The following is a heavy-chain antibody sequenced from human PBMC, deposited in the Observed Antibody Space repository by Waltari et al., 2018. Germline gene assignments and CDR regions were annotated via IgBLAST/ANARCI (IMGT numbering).Heavy chain of an antibody. J-gene: IGHJ4*02. CDR3: ATSSSWIFFDY. CDR1: GGSFSGYY. CDR2: INHSGST. D-gene: IGHD6-13*01. Sequence: QVQLQQWGAGLLKPSETLSLTCAVYGGSFSGYYWSWIRQPPGKGLEWIGEINHSGSTNYNPSLKSRVTISVDTSKNQFSLKLSSVTAADTAVYYCATSSSWIFFDYWGQGTLVTVSS. V-gene: IGHV4-34*01.